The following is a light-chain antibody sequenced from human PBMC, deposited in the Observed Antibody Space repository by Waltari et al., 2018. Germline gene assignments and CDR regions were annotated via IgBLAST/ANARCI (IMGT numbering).Light chain of an antibody. Sequence: QSALTQPASVSGSPGQSVTISCIGSKTDIGANAYSSWYQQHPGKAPKLLIYVVNHRPSGVSDRFSGSKSGNTASLTISGLQPDDEADYYCSSFTTSSTLVFGGGTKVTVL. CDR1: KTDIGANAY. CDR3: SSFTTSSTLV. J-gene: IGLJ2*01. CDR2: VVN. V-gene: IGLV2-14*03.